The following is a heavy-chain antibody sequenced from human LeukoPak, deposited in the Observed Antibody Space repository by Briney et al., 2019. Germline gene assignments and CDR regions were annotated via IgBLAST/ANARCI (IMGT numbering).Heavy chain of an antibody. V-gene: IGHV1-18*01. J-gene: IGHJ4*02. Sequence: ASVNVSCKASGYTFTSYGISWVRQAPGQGLEWMGWISAYNGNTNYAQKLQGRVTMTTDTSTSTAYMELRSLRSDDTAVYYCARVFRRLLWFGELGYWGQGTLVTVSS. CDR3: ARVFRRLLWFGELGY. CDR2: ISAYNGNT. CDR1: GYTFTSYG. D-gene: IGHD3-10*01.